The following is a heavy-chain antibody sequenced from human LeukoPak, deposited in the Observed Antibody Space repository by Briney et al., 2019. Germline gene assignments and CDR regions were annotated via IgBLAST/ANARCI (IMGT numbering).Heavy chain of an antibody. D-gene: IGHD3-16*01. V-gene: IGHV4-4*07. CDR2: FFTGGNS. Sequence: KPSETLSLTCTVSGGSISDYFWSWIRQPAGEGLEWIGRFGNGRFFTGGNSYYNPSLNSRVTMSIDTPKNQFSMRLSSVTAADTAIYYCARDEKRDDGHAYAPRFDSWGQGALVTVSS. CDR1: GGSISDYF. CDR3: ARDEKRDDGHAYAPRFDS. J-gene: IGHJ4*02.